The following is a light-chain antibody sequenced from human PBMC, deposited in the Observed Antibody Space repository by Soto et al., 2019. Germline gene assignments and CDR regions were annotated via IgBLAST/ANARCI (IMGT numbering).Light chain of an antibody. CDR2: FNSDGRH. V-gene: IGLV4-69*01. CDR3: QTWGTGIRV. J-gene: IGLJ2*01. Sequence: QPALTQSPSASASLGASVKLTCTLSSGHSSYAIAWHQQQPEKGPRYLMKFNSDGRHSKGDGIPDRFSGSSSGAERYLTISSLQSEDEADYYCQTWGTGIRVFGGGTKVTVL. CDR1: SGHSSYA.